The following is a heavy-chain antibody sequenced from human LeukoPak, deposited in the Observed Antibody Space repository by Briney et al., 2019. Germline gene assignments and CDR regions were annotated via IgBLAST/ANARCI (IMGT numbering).Heavy chain of an antibody. CDR1: GGSFSGYY. CDR3: ARGRGIFGVVIIGVDFDY. CDR2: INHSGST. D-gene: IGHD3-3*01. Sequence: SETLSLTCAVYGGSFSGYYWSWIRQPPGKGLEWIGEINHSGSTNYNPSLKSRVTISVDASKNQFSLKLSSVTAADTAVYYCARGRGIFGVVIIGVDFDYWGQGTLVTVSS. V-gene: IGHV4-34*01. J-gene: IGHJ4*02.